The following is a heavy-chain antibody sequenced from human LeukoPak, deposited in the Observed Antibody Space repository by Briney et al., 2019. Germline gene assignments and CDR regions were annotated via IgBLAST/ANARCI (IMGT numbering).Heavy chain of an antibody. Sequence: GRSLRLSCAASGFTFSSYGMNWVRQAPGKGLEWVAIMWYDGSNKYYADSVKGRFTISRDNSKNTVYLQMNSLRAEDTAVYYCARVSTYYDFWSGLTDYYYGMDVCGQGTTVTASS. V-gene: IGHV3-33*01. CDR2: MWYDGSNK. CDR1: GFTFSSYG. J-gene: IGHJ6*02. D-gene: IGHD3-3*01. CDR3: ARVSTYYDFWSGLTDYYYGMDV.